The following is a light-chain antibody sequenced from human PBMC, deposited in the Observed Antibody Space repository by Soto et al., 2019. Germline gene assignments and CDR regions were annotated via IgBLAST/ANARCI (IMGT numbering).Light chain of an antibody. J-gene: IGLJ1*01. CDR1: SSTVGGFNV. CDR2: EGI. V-gene: IGLV2-23*01. Sequence: QSVLTQPASVSGSPGQSITICCTGTSSTVGGFNVGSWYQQHPGKAPKVIIYEGIKRPSGVSNRFSGSNSGSTASLTISGLQAEDEADYYCCSYVGATTYVFGTGTKLTVL. CDR3: CSYVGATTYV.